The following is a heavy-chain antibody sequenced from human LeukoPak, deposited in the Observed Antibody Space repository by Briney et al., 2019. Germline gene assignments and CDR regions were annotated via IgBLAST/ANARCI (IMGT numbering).Heavy chain of an antibody. D-gene: IGHD3-10*01. CDR1: GYSFTSYW. CDR2: IYPGDSDT. J-gene: IGHJ5*02. Sequence: GESLKISCKGSGYSFTSYWIGWVRQMPGKGLEWMGIIYPGDSDTRYSPSFQGQVTISADKSISTAYLQWSSLKASDTAIYYCARQPDHFYGSRCFNSWGQGTLVTVSS. V-gene: IGHV5-51*01. CDR3: ARQPDHFYGSRCFNS.